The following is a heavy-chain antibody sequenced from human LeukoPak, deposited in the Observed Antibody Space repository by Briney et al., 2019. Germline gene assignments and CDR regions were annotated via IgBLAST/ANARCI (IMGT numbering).Heavy chain of an antibody. D-gene: IGHD2-8*01. CDR3: ARDYKDIVLMVYAMVY. CDR1: GYTFTNYY. CDR2: INPNSGGT. V-gene: IGHV1-2*02. Sequence: ASVKVSCKASGYTFTNYYIHWVRQAPGQGLEWMGWINPNSGGTNYAQKFQGRVTMTRDTSISTAYMELSRLRSDDTAVYYCARDYKDIVLMVYAMVYWGQGTLVTVSS. J-gene: IGHJ4*02.